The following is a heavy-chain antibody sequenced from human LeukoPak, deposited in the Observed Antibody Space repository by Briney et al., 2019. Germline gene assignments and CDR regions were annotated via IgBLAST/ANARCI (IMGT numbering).Heavy chain of an antibody. Sequence: GGSLRLSCAASGFTFSSYAMSWVRQAPGKGLEWVSVISGGGTSTYYADSVKGRFTISKDDSRNTLYLQMNSLRAEDTAVYYCAKTFIAVANPIDYWGQGTLVTVSS. V-gene: IGHV3-23*01. CDR1: GFTFSSYA. J-gene: IGHJ4*02. D-gene: IGHD6-19*01. CDR3: AKTFIAVANPIDY. CDR2: ISGGGTST.